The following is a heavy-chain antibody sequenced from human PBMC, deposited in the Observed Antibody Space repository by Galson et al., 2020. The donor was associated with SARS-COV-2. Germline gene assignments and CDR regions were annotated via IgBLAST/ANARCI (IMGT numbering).Heavy chain of an antibody. CDR1: GYSFSSYW. CDR2: IYPGDSHS. V-gene: IGHV5-51*01. J-gene: IGHJ2*01. D-gene: IGHD6-13*01. CDR3: ARHSSSWYIRNWYFDL. Sequence: GESLKISCKGSGYSFSSYWIGWVRQMPGKGLEWMGIIYPGDSHSRYSPSFEGQVTFSADKSIRTAYLQWSSLKASDTAMYYCARHSSSWYIRNWYFDLWGSGTLVTVSS.